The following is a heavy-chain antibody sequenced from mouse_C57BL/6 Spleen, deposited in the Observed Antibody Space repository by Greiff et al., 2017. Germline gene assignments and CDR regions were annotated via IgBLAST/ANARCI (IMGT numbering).Heavy chain of an antibody. CDR3: ASSDLYDYDDGAWFAY. CDR2: IYPRDGST. V-gene: IGHV1-85*01. CDR1: GYTFTSYD. Sequence: QVQLKESGPELVKPGASVKLSCKASGYTFTSYDINWVKQRPGQGLEWIGWIYPRDGSTKYNEKFKGKATLTVDTSSSTAYMELHSLTSEDSAVYFCASSDLYDYDDGAWFAYWGQGTLVTVSA. J-gene: IGHJ3*01. D-gene: IGHD2-4*01.